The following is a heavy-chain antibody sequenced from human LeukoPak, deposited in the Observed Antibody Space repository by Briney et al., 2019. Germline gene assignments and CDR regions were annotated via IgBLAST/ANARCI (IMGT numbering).Heavy chain of an antibody. Sequence: QSGGSLRLSCAASGFTFSSYAMSWVRQAPGRGLEWVSAISGSGGSTYYADSVKGRFTISRDNSKNTLYLQMNSLRAEDTAVYYCAKDLKWSTSCYFDYWGQGTLVTVSS. V-gene: IGHV3-23*01. J-gene: IGHJ4*02. CDR3: AKDLKWSTSCYFDY. CDR1: GFTFSSYA. D-gene: IGHD2-2*01. CDR2: ISGSGGST.